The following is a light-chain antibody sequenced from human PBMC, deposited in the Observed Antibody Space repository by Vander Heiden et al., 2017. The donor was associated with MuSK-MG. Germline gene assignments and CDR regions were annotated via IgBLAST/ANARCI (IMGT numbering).Light chain of an antibody. J-gene: IGKJ3*01. CDR3: QEVNGFAST. V-gene: IGKV1-9*01. CDR1: QGISSY. CDR2: AAS. Sequence: DIQLTQSPSFLSASVGDRVTITCRATQGISSYVAWYQQKPGKVPNLLIYAASSLQSGVPTRFSGSGSGTEFTLTIRCLQPEDFATYYWQEVNGFASTFGPGTRVDIK.